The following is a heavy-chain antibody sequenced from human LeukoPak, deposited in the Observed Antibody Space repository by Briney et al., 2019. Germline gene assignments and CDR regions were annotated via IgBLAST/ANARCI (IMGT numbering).Heavy chain of an antibody. CDR1: GFIVSTSW. J-gene: IGHJ4*02. V-gene: IGHV3-74*01. CDR3: ARDDYNSL. Sequence: PGGSLRLSCAASGFIVSTSWMHWVRHAPGKGLVWVSRSDGTRTTYAYSVKGRFTVSIDIAQNTVYLQMNSLRAEDTAVYFCARDDYNSLWGQGTLVTVSS. D-gene: IGHD4-11*01. CDR2: SDGTRT.